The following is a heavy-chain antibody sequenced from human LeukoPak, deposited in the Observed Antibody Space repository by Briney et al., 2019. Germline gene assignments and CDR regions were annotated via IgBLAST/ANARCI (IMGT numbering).Heavy chain of an antibody. Sequence: SETLSLTCTVSGYSISSGYYWGWIRQPPGKGLEWIGYIYYSGSTNYNPSLKSRVTISVDTSKNQFSLKLSSVTAADTAVYYCARATEGGYTYDYFYYYYMDVWGKGTTVTISS. CDR2: IYYSGST. D-gene: IGHD5-18*01. CDR3: ARATEGGYTYDYFYYYYMDV. J-gene: IGHJ6*03. CDR1: GYSISSGYY. V-gene: IGHV4-38-2*02.